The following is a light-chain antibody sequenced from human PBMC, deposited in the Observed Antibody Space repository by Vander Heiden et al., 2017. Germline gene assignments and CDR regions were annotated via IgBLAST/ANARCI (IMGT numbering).Light chain of an antibody. J-gene: IGLJ1*01. CDR2: DVT. V-gene: IGLV2-14*03. Sequence: QSALTQPASVSGSLGQSLTISCAGTSRDGGGYDSVSWYQQHPGKAPKLMIYDVTYRPSGVSIRFSGSKSGNTASLTISGLQAEDESDYYCSSYTTSGTRVFGTGTNVTVL. CDR3: SSYTTSGTRV. CDR1: SRDGGGYDS.